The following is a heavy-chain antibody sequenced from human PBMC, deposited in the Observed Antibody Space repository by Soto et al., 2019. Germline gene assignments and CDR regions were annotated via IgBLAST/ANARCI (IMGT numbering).Heavy chain of an antibody. Sequence: QITLKESGPALVKPTQTLTLTCTFSGFSLSSIGVAVGWIRQHPGKALEWLALLYWNDDRRYSPSLKSRLTITKDTSKNQVVLTMTNMDPADTATYYCAHSASVPLCYYFDSWGQGTLVTVSS. D-gene: IGHD1-26*01. CDR3: AHSASVPLCYYFDS. CDR1: GFSLSSIGVA. J-gene: IGHJ4*02. V-gene: IGHV2-5*01. CDR2: LYWNDDR.